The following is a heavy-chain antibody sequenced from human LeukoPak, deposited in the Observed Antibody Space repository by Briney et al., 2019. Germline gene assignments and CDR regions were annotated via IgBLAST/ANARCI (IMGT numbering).Heavy chain of an antibody. CDR3: TTVGYCTNGECYGFDY. J-gene: IGHJ4*02. V-gene: IGHV3-15*01. CDR1: GFTFSSYA. CDR2: IKSKTDGGTT. Sequence: GGSLRLSCAASGFTFSSYAMSWVRQAPGKGLEWVGRIKSKTDGGTTDYAAPVKGRFTISRDDSKNTQYLQMNSLKTEDTAVYYCTTVGYCTNGECYGFDYWGQGTLATVSS. D-gene: IGHD2-8*01.